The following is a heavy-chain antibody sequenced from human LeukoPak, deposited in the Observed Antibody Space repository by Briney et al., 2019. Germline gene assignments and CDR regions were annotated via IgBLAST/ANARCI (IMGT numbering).Heavy chain of an antibody. CDR1: GYNFTNYW. V-gene: IGHV5-51*01. Sequence: GESLKISCKGSGYNFTNYWIGWVRQMPGKGLEWMGIIYPGDSDVRYSPSFQGQVTISADKSISTAYLQWNRLKASDTAMFYCARRKYQMLGVFDIWGQGTMVTVSS. D-gene: IGHD2-2*01. CDR3: ARRKYQMLGVFDI. CDR2: IYPGDSDV. J-gene: IGHJ3*02.